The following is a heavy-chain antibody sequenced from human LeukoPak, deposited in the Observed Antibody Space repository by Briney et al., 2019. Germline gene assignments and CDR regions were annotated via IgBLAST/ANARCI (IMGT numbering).Heavy chain of an antibody. CDR1: GYTFASYW. V-gene: IGHV5-51*01. D-gene: IGHD6-13*01. CDR2: IYPSDSDT. Sequence: GESLKISCKGSGYTFASYWIGWVRQMPGRGLEWMGVIYPSDSDTRYSPSFQGQVTISADKSVNTSYLQWTSLKASDTAIYYCAKGRQQLASLTWFDPWGQGTLVTVSS. CDR3: AKGRQQLASLTWFDP. J-gene: IGHJ5*02.